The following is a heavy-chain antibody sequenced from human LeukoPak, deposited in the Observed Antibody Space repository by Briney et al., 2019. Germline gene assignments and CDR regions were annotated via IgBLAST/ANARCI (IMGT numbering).Heavy chain of an antibody. J-gene: IGHJ4*02. CDR1: GFTLSNYW. CDR2: INPDGSNR. CDR3: ATAGNYRFDY. D-gene: IGHD1-7*01. V-gene: IGHV3-74*01. Sequence: RGSLRLSCAASGFTLSNYWVHWVRQAPGKGLVWVSRINPDGSNRNYVDSVKRRFTVSRDNAKNTLYLQMNILRDEDTAVYYCATAGNYRFDYWGQGTLVTVSS.